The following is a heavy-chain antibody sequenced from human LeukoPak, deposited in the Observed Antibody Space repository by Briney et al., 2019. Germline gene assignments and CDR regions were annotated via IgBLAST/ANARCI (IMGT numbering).Heavy chain of an antibody. CDR3: AKGSGYYYDSSGSDY. CDR1: GFTFDDYA. CDR2: ISWNSGSI. V-gene: IGHV3-9*01. Sequence: GGSLRLSCAASGFTFDDYAMHWVRQAPGKGLEWVSGISWNSGSIGYADSVKGRFTISRDNAKNSLYLQMNSLRAEDTALYYCAKGSGYYYDSSGSDYWGQGTLVTVSS. J-gene: IGHJ4*02. D-gene: IGHD3-22*01.